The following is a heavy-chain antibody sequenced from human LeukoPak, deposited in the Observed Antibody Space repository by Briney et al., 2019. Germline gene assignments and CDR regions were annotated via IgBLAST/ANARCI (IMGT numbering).Heavy chain of an antibody. CDR1: GYTFTGYY. D-gene: IGHD4-17*01. V-gene: IGHV1-2*03. J-gene: IGHJ4*02. Sequence: LGASVKVSCKASGYTFTGYYMHWVRQAPGQGLEWMGWILPSSGGPYYAQKFQGRVTMTRDTSINTAYMELSRLRSDDTAVYYWARKGEDYGDYDYWGQGTLVTVSS. CDR2: ILPSSGGP. CDR3: ARKGEDYGDYDY.